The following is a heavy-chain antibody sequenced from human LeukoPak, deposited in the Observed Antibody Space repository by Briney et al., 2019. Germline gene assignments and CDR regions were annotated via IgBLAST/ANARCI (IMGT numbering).Heavy chain of an antibody. CDR2: IYYSGST. V-gene: IGHV4-59*08. Sequence: PSETLSLTCTVSGGSISSYYWSWIRQPPGKGLEWIGYIYYSGSTNYNPSLKSRVTISVDTSKNQFSLKLSSVTAADTAVYYCAGRRYDILTGARGMDVWGQGTTVTVSS. D-gene: IGHD3-9*01. CDR3: AGRRYDILTGARGMDV. CDR1: GGSISSYY. J-gene: IGHJ6*02.